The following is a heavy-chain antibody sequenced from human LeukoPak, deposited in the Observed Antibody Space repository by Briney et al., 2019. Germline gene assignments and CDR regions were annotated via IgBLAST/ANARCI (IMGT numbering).Heavy chain of an antibody. Sequence: GGSLRLSCAASGFTFSDYYMSWIRQAPGKGLEWVSYISSSGSTIYYADSVKGRFTISRDNAKNSLYLQMNSLRAEDTGVYFCASRRMGQNFGGWFDPWGQGTLVTVSS. J-gene: IGHJ5*02. V-gene: IGHV3-11*04. D-gene: IGHD1-7*01. CDR1: GFTFSDYY. CDR3: ASRRMGQNFGGWFDP. CDR2: ISSSGSTI.